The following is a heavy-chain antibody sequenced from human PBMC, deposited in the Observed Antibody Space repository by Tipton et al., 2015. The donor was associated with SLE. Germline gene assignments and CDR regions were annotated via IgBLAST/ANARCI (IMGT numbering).Heavy chain of an antibody. Sequence: TLSLTCTVSGVSVTNYYWSWIRQPPGKRLEWIGFIQVRENTNYNPSLESRVTISEDTSKNQFSLQLTSVTAADTSIYYCAGESFTNTFCYLMDVWGKWTSVTVSS. V-gene: IGHV4-59*02. CDR1: GVSVTNYY. J-gene: IGHJ6*03. CDR2: IQVRENT. CDR3: AGESFTNTFCYLMDV. D-gene: IGHD2-8*01.